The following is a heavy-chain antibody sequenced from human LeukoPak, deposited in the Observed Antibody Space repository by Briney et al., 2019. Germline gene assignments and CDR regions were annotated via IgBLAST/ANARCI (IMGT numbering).Heavy chain of an antibody. Sequence: PGGSLRLSCVASGFTFSSHRVNWVRQAPGKGLEWVSSISRGTTYIYYADSVRGRFTISRDNTKNSLYLQMSSLRAEDTAVYYCVITSATGPLDYWGQGTLVTVSS. V-gene: IGHV3-21*01. CDR1: GFTFSSHR. CDR2: ISRGTTYI. J-gene: IGHJ4*02. D-gene: IGHD6-6*01. CDR3: VITSATGPLDY.